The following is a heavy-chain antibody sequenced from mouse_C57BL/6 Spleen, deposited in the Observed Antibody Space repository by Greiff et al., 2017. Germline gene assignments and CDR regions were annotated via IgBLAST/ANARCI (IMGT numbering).Heavy chain of an antibody. CDR1: GYTFTSYW. Sequence: VQLQQPGAELVRPGSSVKLSCKASGYTFTSYWMHWVKQRPIQGLEWIGNIDPSDSETHYNQKFKDKATLTVDKSSSTAYMQLSSLTSEDSAVYDCAREGITTVVAPSYWGQGTLVTVSA. CDR3: AREGITTVVAPSY. J-gene: IGHJ3*01. V-gene: IGHV1-52*01. D-gene: IGHD1-1*01. CDR2: IDPSDSET.